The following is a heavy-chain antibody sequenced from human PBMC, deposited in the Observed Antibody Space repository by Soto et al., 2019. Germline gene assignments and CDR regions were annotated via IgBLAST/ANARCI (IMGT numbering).Heavy chain of an antibody. V-gene: IGHV3-23*01. J-gene: IGHJ4*02. Sequence: GGSLRLSCAASGFTFSRDGMSWVRQAPGKGLEWVSLITDNGGSTYYADSVKGRFTISRANTKNTLFLQMNSLRAEDTAVYYCAKERATTTAFDYWGQGALVTVSS. CDR3: AKERATTTAFDY. CDR2: ITDNGGST. CDR1: GFTFSRDG. D-gene: IGHD4-17*01.